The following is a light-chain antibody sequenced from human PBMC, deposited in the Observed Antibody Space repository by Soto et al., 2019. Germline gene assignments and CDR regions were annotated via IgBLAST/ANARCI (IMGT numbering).Light chain of an antibody. CDR3: CSYTTSSTVL. J-gene: IGLJ2*01. CDR1: SSAVGGYNY. Sequence: QSVLTQPASVSGSPGQSITISCTGTSSAVGGYNYVSWYQQHPGKAPKLMIYDVSNRPSGVSNRFSGSKSGNTASLTISGLQAEDEADYYCCSYTTSSTVLFGGGTKVTVL. CDR2: DVS. V-gene: IGLV2-14*03.